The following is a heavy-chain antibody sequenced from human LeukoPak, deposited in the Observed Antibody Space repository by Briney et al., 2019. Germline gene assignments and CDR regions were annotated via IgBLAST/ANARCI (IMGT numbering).Heavy chain of an antibody. CDR2: ISSSGSTK. D-gene: IGHD5-24*01. CDR1: GFSFSSYE. CDR3: ARGERWLLPPTDY. J-gene: IGHJ4*02. Sequence: PGGPLRLSCAASGFSFSSYEMNWVRQAPGKGLEWVSYISSSGSTKYYADSVKGRFTISRDNARNSLYLQMNSLRADDTAVYYCARGERWLLPPTDYWGQGTLVTVSS. V-gene: IGHV3-48*03.